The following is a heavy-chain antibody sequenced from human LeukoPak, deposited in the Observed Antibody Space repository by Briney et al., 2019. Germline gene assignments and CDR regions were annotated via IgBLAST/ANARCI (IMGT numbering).Heavy chain of an antibody. CDR3: ARPQRELLWNHYYYMDV. Sequence: SETLSLTCAVYGGSFSGYYWSWIRQPPGKGLEWIGEINHSGSTNYNPSLKSRVTISVDTSKNQFSLKLSSVTAADTAVYYCARPQRELLWNHYYYMDVWGKGTTVTISS. J-gene: IGHJ6*03. V-gene: IGHV4-34*01. D-gene: IGHD1-26*01. CDR2: INHSGST. CDR1: GGSFSGYY.